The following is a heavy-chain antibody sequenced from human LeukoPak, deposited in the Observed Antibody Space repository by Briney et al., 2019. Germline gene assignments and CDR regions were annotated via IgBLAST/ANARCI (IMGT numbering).Heavy chain of an antibody. CDR3: ARDQFTMIRTAQFDY. J-gene: IGHJ4*02. Sequence: GGSLRLSCAASGFTFSSYSMNWVRQAPGKGLEWVSYISSSSSTIYYADSVKGRFTISRDNAKNSLYLQMNSLRAEDTAVYYCARDQFTMIRTAQFDYWGQGTLVTVSS. CDR1: GFTFSSYS. CDR2: ISSSSSTI. D-gene: IGHD3-22*01. V-gene: IGHV3-48*01.